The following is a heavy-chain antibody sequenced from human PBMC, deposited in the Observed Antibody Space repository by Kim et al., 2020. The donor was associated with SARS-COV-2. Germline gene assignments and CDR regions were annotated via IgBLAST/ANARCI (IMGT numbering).Heavy chain of an antibody. D-gene: IGHD3-3*01. CDR1: GGSISSYY. CDR3: ARDGPYYDFWSGYGLTEDYYYGMDV. CDR2: IYYSEST. V-gene: IGHV4-59*01. Sequence: SETLSLTCTVSGGSISSYYWSWIRQPPGKGLEWIGYIYYSESTNYNPSLKSRVTISVDTSKNQFSLKLSSVTAADTAVYYCARDGPYYDFWSGYGLTEDYYYGMDVWGQGTTVTVSS. J-gene: IGHJ6*02.